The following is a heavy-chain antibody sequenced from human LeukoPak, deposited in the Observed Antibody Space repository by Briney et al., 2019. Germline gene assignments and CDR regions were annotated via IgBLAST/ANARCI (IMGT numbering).Heavy chain of an antibody. D-gene: IGHD2-15*01. CDR1: GGSISNSNSY. V-gene: IGHV4-39*07. CDR3: ARIKYIVVEVYFNWFDP. CDR2: IYYSGST. J-gene: IGHJ5*02. Sequence: SETLSLTCTVSGGSISNSNSYWGWIRQPPGKGLEWIGSIYYSGSTYYNPSLKSRVTISVDTSKNQFSLKLSSVTAADTAVYYCARIKYIVVEVYFNWFDPWGQGTLVTVSS.